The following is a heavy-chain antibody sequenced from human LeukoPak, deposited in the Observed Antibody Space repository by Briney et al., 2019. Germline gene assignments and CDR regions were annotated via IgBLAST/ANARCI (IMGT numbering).Heavy chain of an antibody. V-gene: IGHV4-31*03. J-gene: IGHJ5*02. Sequence: KTSETLSLTCTVSGGSISSGGYYWSWIRQHPGKGLEWIGYIYYSGSTYYNPSLKSRVTISVDTSKNQFSLKLSSVTAADTAVYYCARDPNPITIFGGPVKYNWFDPWGQGILVTVSS. CDR3: ARDPNPITIFGGPVKYNWFDP. D-gene: IGHD3-3*01. CDR2: IYYSGST. CDR1: GGSISSGGYY.